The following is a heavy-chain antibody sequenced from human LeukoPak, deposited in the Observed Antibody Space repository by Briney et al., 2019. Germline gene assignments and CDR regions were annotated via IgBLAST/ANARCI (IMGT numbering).Heavy chain of an antibody. V-gene: IGHV3-9*01. J-gene: IGHJ4*02. Sequence: GGSLRLSCAASGFTFDDYAMHWVRQAPGKGLEWVSGISWNSGSIVYADSVKGRFTISRDNSKNTLYLQMNSLRAEDTAVYYCAKDYYYDSSGYYLDYWGQGTLVTVSS. CDR1: GFTFDDYA. CDR2: ISWNSGSI. CDR3: AKDYYYDSSGYYLDY. D-gene: IGHD3-22*01.